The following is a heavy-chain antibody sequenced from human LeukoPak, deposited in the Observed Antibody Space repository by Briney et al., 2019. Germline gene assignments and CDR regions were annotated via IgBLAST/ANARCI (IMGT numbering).Heavy chain of an antibody. CDR3: ATSARTYIGSSLDY. D-gene: IGHD2-15*01. J-gene: IGHJ4*02. V-gene: IGHV3-74*01. CDR2: INTDGSST. CDR1: GFTFSSYW. Sequence: RGSLRLSCAASGFTFSSYWMHWVRQAPGKGLVWVSRINTDGSSTSYANPVKGRFTISRDNAKNTLYLQMNSLRAEDTALYYCATSARTYIGSSLDYWGQGTLVTVSS.